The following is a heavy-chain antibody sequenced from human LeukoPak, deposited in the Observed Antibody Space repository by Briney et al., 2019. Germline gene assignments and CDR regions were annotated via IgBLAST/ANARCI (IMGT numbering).Heavy chain of an antibody. J-gene: IGHJ4*02. CDR2: ISSSSSTI. D-gene: IGHD5-24*01. Sequence: GGSLRLSCAASGFTFSSYSLNWVRQAPGKGLEWVSYISSSSSTIYYADSVKGRFTISRDNAKNSLSLQMNSLRAEDTAVYYCAREGKRALDYWGQGTLVTVSS. CDR3: AREGKRALDY. V-gene: IGHV3-48*01. CDR1: GFTFSSYS.